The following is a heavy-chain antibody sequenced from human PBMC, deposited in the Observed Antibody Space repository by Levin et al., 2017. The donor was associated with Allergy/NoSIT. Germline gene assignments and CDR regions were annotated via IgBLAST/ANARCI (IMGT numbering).Heavy chain of an antibody. CDR2: IYYSGST. V-gene: IGHV4-59*01. Sequence: SETLSLTCTVSGGSISSYYWSWIRQPPGKGLEWIGYIYYSGSTNYNPSLKSRVTISVDTSKNQFSLKLSSVTAADTAVYYCASGGSRIFFSSVYYYGMDVWGQGTTVTVSS. J-gene: IGHJ6*02. CDR1: GGSISSYY. CDR3: ASGGSRIFFSSVYYYGMDV.